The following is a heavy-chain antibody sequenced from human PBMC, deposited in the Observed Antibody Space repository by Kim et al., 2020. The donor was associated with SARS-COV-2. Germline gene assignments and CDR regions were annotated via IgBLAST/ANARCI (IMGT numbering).Heavy chain of an antibody. D-gene: IGHD3-10*01. CDR2: INSDGSRT. Sequence: GGSLRLSCAASGFTFSSYWMHWVRQAPGKGLVWVSRINSDGSRTSYVDSVKGRFTISRDNAKNTLYLQMNSLRAEDTAVYYCARDLRYYYGSGSYYYWGQGTLVTVSS. J-gene: IGHJ4*02. V-gene: IGHV3-74*01. CDR1: GFTFSSYW. CDR3: ARDLRYYYGSGSYYY.